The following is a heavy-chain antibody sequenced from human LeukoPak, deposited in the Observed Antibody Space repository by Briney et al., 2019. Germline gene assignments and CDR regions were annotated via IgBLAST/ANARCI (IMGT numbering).Heavy chain of an antibody. D-gene: IGHD4-17*01. CDR3: ASARHGDYVWDC. Sequence: GESLKISCKGSGYSFTYWIGWVRQMPGKGLEWMGIIYSGDSHTKYSPSFQGRVTISVDNSISTAYLQWSSLEASDTAMYYCASARHGDYVWDCWGQGTLVTVSS. J-gene: IGHJ4*02. CDR1: GYSFTYW. CDR2: IYSGDSHT. V-gene: IGHV5-51*01.